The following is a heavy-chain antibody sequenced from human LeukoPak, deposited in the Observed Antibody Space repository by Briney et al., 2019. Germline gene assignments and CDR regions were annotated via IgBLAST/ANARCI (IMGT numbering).Heavy chain of an antibody. CDR3: ARGFSCSSTSCQRDDAFDI. CDR2: LNHSGST. D-gene: IGHD2-2*01. Sequence: PSETLSLTCAVYGGSFSGYYWSWIRQPPGKGLEWIGELNHSGSTNYNPSLKSRVIISVDTSKNQFSLKLSSVTAADTAVYYCARGFSCSSTSCQRDDAFDIWGQGTMVTVSS. V-gene: IGHV4-34*01. CDR1: GGSFSGYY. J-gene: IGHJ3*02.